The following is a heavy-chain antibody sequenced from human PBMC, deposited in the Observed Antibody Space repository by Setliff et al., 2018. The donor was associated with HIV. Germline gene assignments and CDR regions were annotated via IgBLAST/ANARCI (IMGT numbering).Heavy chain of an antibody. Sequence: KTSETLSPTCTVSGGSISTYYWSGIRQPPGEGLEWIGYIAYSGSTSYNPALNSRVTLSVKTSKNQFSLKLNSVTAADTAVYYCAKKGRYYYGSGVTTDYFDDWGQGTPVTVSS. J-gene: IGHJ4*02. D-gene: IGHD3-10*01. CDR1: GGSISTYY. V-gene: IGHV4-59*01. CDR3: AKKGRYYYGSGVTTDYFDD. CDR2: IAYSGST.